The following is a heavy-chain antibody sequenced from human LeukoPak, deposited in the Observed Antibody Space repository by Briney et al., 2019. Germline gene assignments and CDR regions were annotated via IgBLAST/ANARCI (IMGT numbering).Heavy chain of an antibody. CDR2: ISPGDSDT. CDR3: AKLDVDYFYYMDV. CDR1: EYSFTTYW. J-gene: IGHJ6*03. D-gene: IGHD3/OR15-3a*01. V-gene: IGHV5-51*01. Sequence: GESLKISCKGSEYSFTTYWIAWVRQMPGKGLELMGIISPGDSDTRYSPSFLGQITISADKSISTAYLQWSSLKDSDSAMYYCAKLDVDYFYYMDVWGKGTTVTVSS.